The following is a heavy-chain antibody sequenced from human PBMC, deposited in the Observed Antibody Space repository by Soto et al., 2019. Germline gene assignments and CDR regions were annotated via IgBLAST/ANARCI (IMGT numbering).Heavy chain of an antibody. CDR1: GFTVDDYA. D-gene: IGHD2-15*01. Sequence: GGSLRLSCVASGFTVDDYAMHWVRQAPGKGLEWVAVISYDGSNKYYADSVKGRFTISRDNSKNTPYLQMNSLRAEDTAVYYCAKVVADFYYYYYGMDVWGQGTTVTVSS. V-gene: IGHV3-30*18. CDR2: ISYDGSNK. CDR3: AKVVADFYYYYYGMDV. J-gene: IGHJ6*02.